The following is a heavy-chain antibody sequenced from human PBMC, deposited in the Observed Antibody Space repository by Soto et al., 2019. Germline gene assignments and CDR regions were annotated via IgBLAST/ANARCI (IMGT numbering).Heavy chain of an antibody. D-gene: IGHD6-13*01. CDR2: IYYSGNT. V-gene: IGHV4-39*01. J-gene: IGHJ4*02. Sequence: SETLSLTCTVSGGSLGSCSYYWGWIRQSPGKGLEWIGNIYYSGNTFYNPSLKSRVTISVDTSKNQFYLHLSSVTAADTAIFYCASIAAPGTTHFDFWGQGTLVTVSS. CDR1: GGSLGSCSYY. CDR3: ASIAAPGTTHFDF.